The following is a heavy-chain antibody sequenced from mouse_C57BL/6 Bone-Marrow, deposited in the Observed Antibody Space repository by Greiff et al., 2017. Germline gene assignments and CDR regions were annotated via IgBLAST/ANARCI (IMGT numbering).Heavy chain of an antibody. CDR3: ARHLTCYYAIDY. J-gene: IGHJ4*01. CDR1: GFTFSSYG. V-gene: IGHV5-6*01. CDR2: ISSGGSYT. Sequence: EVKLMESGGDLVKPGGSLKLSCAASGFTFSSYGMSWVRQTPDKRLEWVATISSGGSYTYYPDSVKGRFTISRDNAKHTLYLEMSSLKSEDTAIYYCARHLTCYYAIDYWGQGTSVTVSS.